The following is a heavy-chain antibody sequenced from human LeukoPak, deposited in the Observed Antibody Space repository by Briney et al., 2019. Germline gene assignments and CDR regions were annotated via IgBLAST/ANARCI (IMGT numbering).Heavy chain of an antibody. D-gene: IGHD3-22*01. CDR1: GGSFSGYY. CDR3: ARGPPPYYYDSSGYYSLFDY. Sequence: PSETLSLTCAVYGGSFSGYYWSWIRQPPGKGLEWIGEINHSGSTNYNPSLKSRVTISVDTSKNQFSLKLSSVTAADTAVYYCARGPPPYYYDSSGYYSLFDYWGQGTLVTVSS. V-gene: IGHV4-34*01. CDR2: INHSGST. J-gene: IGHJ4*02.